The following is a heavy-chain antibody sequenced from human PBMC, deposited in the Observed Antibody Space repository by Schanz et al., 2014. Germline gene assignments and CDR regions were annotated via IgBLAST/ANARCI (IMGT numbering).Heavy chain of an antibody. Sequence: QVQLVESGGGVVQPGRSLRLSCAASGITLSGYGLHWVRQAPGKGLEWVAQISHDGHRDFYADSVRGRFTISRDNLKNTVYLQMNSLRAGDTAVYYCAKDGRLPYYGTGSDFDYWGQGTLVAVSS. CDR3: AKDGRLPYYGTGSDFDY. J-gene: IGHJ4*02. CDR1: GITLSGYG. CDR2: ISHDGHRD. D-gene: IGHD3-22*01. V-gene: IGHV3-30*18.